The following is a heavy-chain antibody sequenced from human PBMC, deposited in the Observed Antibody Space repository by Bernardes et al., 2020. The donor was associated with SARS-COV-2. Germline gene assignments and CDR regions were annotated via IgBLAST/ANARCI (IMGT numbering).Heavy chain of an antibody. V-gene: IGHV4-34*01. CDR1: GGSLNDYY. CDR3: ARGGTPRWGSTSCYSCDSGYWFDP. J-gene: IGHJ5*02. CDR2: INHGGST. D-gene: IGHD2-2*01. Sequence: SLTCAVHGGSLNDYYWSWIRQSPGKGLEWIGEINHGGSTDYNPSFKSRVTFSVDTSKNELSLKLTSVTAADAAVYYCARGGTPRWGSTSCYSCDSGYWFDPGGQGTLVTVSS.